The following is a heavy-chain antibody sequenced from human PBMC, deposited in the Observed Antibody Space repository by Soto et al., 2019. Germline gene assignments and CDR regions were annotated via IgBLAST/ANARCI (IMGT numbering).Heavy chain of an antibody. J-gene: IGHJ5*02. D-gene: IGHD5-12*01. Sequence: QVPLVQSGAEVKKPGASVKVSCKASGYTFTSYGISWVRQAPGQGLEWMGWISGYSGNTNYAQNLQGRVTMTTDTSTRTAYMELRSLRSDDTAMYYCARSRKVATANWFDPWGQGTLVTVSS. CDR3: ARSRKVATANWFDP. V-gene: IGHV1-18*01. CDR2: ISGYSGNT. CDR1: GYTFTSYG.